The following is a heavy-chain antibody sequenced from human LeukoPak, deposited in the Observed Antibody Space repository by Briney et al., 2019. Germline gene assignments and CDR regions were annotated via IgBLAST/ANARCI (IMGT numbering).Heavy chain of an antibody. V-gene: IGHV4-34*01. CDR1: GGSFSGYY. CDR2: INHSGST. CDR3: AGVTNIVVVPAAILYYYYYMDV. J-gene: IGHJ6*03. D-gene: IGHD2-2*02. Sequence: SETLSLTCAVYGGSFSGYYWSWIRQPPGKGREWIGEINHSGSTNYNPSLKSRVTISVDTSKNQFSLKLSSVTAADTAVCYCAGVTNIVVVPAAILYYYYYMDVWGKGTTVTVSS.